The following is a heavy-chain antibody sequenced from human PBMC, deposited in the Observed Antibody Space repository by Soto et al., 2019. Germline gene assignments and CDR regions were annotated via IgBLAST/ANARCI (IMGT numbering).Heavy chain of an antibody. J-gene: IGHJ4*02. CDR2: VKSKVDGGTI. CDR3: SADLPDWGAYAFDY. D-gene: IGHD3-16*01. V-gene: IGHV3-15*07. CDR1: GFTFNGAW. Sequence: EVQLVESGGGLVEPGGSLRLSCAASGFTFNGAWMNWVRQAPGKGLEGVGRVKSKVDGGTIDYAAPVKGKFTISRDDSTNTVYLQMSSLPPEDTAIYYCSADLPDWGAYAFDYWGQGTLVTVSS.